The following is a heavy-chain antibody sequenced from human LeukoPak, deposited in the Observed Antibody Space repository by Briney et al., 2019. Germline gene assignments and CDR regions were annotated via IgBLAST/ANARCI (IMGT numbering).Heavy chain of an antibody. CDR2: INEDGSEK. CDR1: GFTFSSHW. Sequence: PGGSLRLSCVVSGFTFSSHWMSWVRQAPGKGLESVANINEDGSEKYYVDSVKGRFTISRDNAKNSLYLQMNSLRAEDTAVYYCARPLGYCSSTSCYRAIDIWGQGTMVTVSS. CDR3: ARPLGYCSSTSCYRAIDI. V-gene: IGHV3-7*01. J-gene: IGHJ3*02. D-gene: IGHD2-2*01.